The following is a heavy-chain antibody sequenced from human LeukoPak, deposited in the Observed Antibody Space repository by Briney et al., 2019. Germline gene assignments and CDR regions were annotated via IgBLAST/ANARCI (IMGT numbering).Heavy chain of an antibody. J-gene: IGHJ4*02. Sequence: SETLSLTCTDSLGSITSYYWFWIRRPPGKGLEGIGFIHLSVRSKYNPPLQSRVTMSIDTSRNHFSLTLGSVTAADTAVYYCASYKRMTGYYTVDYWGQGTLVTVSS. D-gene: IGHD3/OR15-3a*01. CDR1: LGSITSYY. CDR3: ASYKRMTGYYTVDY. V-gene: IGHV4-59*01. CDR2: IHLSVRS.